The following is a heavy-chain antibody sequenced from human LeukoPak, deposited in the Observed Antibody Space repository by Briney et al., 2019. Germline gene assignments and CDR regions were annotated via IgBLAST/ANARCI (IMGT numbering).Heavy chain of an antibody. Sequence: PSETLSLTCAVSGGSISRYYWTWIRQPPGKALEWIGYISYSGSTNYNPSLKSRVTISVDTSKNQFSLKMSSVTAADTGLYYCARSPESPYPIDYWGQGNLVTVSS. CDR3: ARSPESPYPIDY. CDR2: ISYSGST. J-gene: IGHJ4*02. V-gene: IGHV4-59*12. CDR1: GGSISRYY. D-gene: IGHD2-2*01.